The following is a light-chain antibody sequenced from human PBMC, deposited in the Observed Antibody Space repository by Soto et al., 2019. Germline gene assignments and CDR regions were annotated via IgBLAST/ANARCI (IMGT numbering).Light chain of an antibody. CDR3: QQYNDYSS. V-gene: IGKV1-5*03. J-gene: IGKJ1*01. CDR2: KAS. CDR1: QSIGTL. Sequence: DIQMTQSPSTLSASVGDRVTITCRASQSIGTLLAWYQQKPGEAPKLLIYKASSLESGVPSRFSGSGSGTEFTLTISSLQPDYFAIYYCQQYNDYSSFGQGTKVEIK.